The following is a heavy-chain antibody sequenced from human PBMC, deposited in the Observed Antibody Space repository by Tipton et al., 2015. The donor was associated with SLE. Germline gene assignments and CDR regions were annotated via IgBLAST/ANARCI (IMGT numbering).Heavy chain of an antibody. Sequence: VQLVQSGAEVKKPGESLRISCKGSGYSFTNFWIAWVRQMPGKGLEWMVVIYPGDSDTRYSPSFQGQVTISADKSISAAYLQWSSLKASDTAVYYCARVDGSLGPFDYWGQGTLVTVSA. D-gene: IGHD5-12*01. V-gene: IGHV5-51*03. CDR2: IYPGDSDT. CDR3: ARVDGSLGPFDY. J-gene: IGHJ4*02. CDR1: GYSFTNFW.